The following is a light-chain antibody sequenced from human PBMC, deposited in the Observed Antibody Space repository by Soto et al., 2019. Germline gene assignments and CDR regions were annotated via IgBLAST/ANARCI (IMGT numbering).Light chain of an antibody. V-gene: IGLV3-21*04. CDR2: NDG. CDR3: QVWGSNADPYVV. CDR1: NIVGKS. J-gene: IGLJ2*01. Sequence: SYELTQPPSVSVAPGKTARITCGGNNIVGKSVHWYQRKPGQAPLLIIYNDGDRPSGIPERFSGSNSGNTATLTVSRVEAXXXXXXXXQVWGSNADPYVVFGGGTKLTV.